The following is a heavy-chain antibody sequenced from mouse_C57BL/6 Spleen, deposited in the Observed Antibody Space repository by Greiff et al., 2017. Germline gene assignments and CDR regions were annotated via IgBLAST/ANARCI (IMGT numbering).Heavy chain of an antibody. D-gene: IGHD1-2*01. CDR3: ARHYDYYGGRRVYYYAIDY. CDR1: GFTFSDYG. J-gene: IGHJ4*01. Sequence: EVQLVESGGGLVKPGGSLKLSCAASGFTFSDYGMHWVRQAPEKGLEWVAYISSGSSTIYYADTVKGRFTISRDNAKNTLFLQMTSLRSEDTAMXYCARHYDYYGGRRVYYYAIDYWGQGTSVTVSS. CDR2: ISSGSSTI. V-gene: IGHV5-17*01.